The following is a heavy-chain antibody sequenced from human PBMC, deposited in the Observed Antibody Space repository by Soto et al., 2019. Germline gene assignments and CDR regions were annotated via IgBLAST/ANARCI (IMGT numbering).Heavy chain of an antibody. CDR1: GFRFSDYG. J-gene: IGHJ6*02. V-gene: IGHV3-30*18. CDR2: ISNDGSKK. D-gene: IGHD5-12*01. CDR3: AKTRRGYDMFFYGLDV. Sequence: QVHLVESGGGVVQPGRSLRLACAVSGFRFSDYGMHWVRQAPGKGLEWVAVISNDGSKKYYGDSVQGRFTISSDDSKSTVYVQMDSLKPEDTAVYYCAKTRRGYDMFFYGLDVWGQGTTVTVSS.